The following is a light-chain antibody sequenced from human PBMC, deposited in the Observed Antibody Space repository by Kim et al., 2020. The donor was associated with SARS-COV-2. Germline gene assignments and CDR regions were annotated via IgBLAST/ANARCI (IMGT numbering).Light chain of an antibody. CDR1: NMGGKK. J-gene: IGLJ3*02. CDR2: RDI. V-gene: IGLV3-9*01. CDR3: LVWDTGTWV. Sequence: VALGQTAKIPGGGMNMGGKKVHWYQQKAGQAPLLVIFRDITRLSGIPERFSHSNSGNAATLAITGAQAGDEADYYCLVWDTGTWVFGGGTQLTVL.